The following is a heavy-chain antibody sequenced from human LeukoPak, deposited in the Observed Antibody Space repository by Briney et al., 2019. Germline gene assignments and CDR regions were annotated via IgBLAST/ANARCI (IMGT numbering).Heavy chain of an antibody. CDR1: GYTFTGYY. V-gene: IGHV1-2*06. D-gene: IGHD3-10*01. J-gene: IGHJ4*02. CDR2: INPNSGGT. Sequence: GESLKISCKASGYTFTGYYIHWVRQAPGQGLEWMGRINPNSGGTNYAQKFQGRVTMTRDTSINTAYVDLTKLRSDDTAVYYCARSRRSGSYGIGYWGQGTLVTVSS. CDR3: ARSRRSGSYGIGY.